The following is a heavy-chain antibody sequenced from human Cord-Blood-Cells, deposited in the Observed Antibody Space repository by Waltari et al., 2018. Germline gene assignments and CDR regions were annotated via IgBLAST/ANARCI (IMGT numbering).Heavy chain of an antibody. CDR3: ATNPPPYDSSGYYFDY. CDR2: LNPEDGET. Sequence: QVQLVQSGAEVKKPGASVKVSCKVSGYTLTELSMHWVRQAPGKGLEWMGGLNPEDGETIHAQKFQGKVTMTEDTPTDTAYMELSSLRSEDTAVYYCATNPPPYDSSGYYFDYWGQGTLVTVSS. D-gene: IGHD3-22*01. V-gene: IGHV1-24*01. CDR1: GYTLTELS. J-gene: IGHJ4*02.